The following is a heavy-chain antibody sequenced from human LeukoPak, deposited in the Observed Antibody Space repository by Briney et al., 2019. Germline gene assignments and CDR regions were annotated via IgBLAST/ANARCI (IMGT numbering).Heavy chain of an antibody. CDR3: GRRSRSTWNYRRGDY. Sequence: TSETLSLTCAVYGGSFSGYYWSWIRQPPGKGLQWIGCIYYSGSTYYKPSLKSRVTISVDTSKNQFSLKLTSVTAADTAVYYCGRRSRSTWNYRRGDYWGQGTLVTVSS. D-gene: IGHD1-7*01. V-gene: IGHV4-34*01. CDR1: GGSFSGYY. CDR2: IYYSGST. J-gene: IGHJ4*02.